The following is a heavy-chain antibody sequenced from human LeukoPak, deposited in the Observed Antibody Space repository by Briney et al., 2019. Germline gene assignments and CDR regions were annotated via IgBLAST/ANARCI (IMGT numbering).Heavy chain of an antibody. D-gene: IGHD2-15*01. CDR3: ARAAPHDCSPSSCTPLDY. V-gene: IGHV3-11*04. CDR1: GFTFSDHH. CDR2: ISGSGGAI. Sequence: PGGSLRLSCAASGFTFSDHHMSWVRQAPGKGLEWVAYISGSGGAIYYADSVKGRFTISRDNAKNSLDLQMNSLRAEDTAVYYCARAAPHDCSPSSCTPLDYWGQGTLVTVSS. J-gene: IGHJ4*02.